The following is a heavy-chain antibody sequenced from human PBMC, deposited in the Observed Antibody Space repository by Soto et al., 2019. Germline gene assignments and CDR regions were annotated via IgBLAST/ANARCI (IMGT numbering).Heavy chain of an antibody. CDR3: ATGRPRVVAADPVSGIDV. D-gene: IGHD2-15*01. CDR2: ISAYNGNT. V-gene: IGHV1-18*01. J-gene: IGHJ3*01. CDR1: GYTFTSYG. Sequence: ASVKVSCKASGYTFTSYGISWVRQAPGQGLEWMGWISAYNGNTNYAQKLQGRVTMTTDTSTSTAYMELRSLISDDTAVYYCATGRPRVVAADPVSGIDVWGQGTMVTVSS.